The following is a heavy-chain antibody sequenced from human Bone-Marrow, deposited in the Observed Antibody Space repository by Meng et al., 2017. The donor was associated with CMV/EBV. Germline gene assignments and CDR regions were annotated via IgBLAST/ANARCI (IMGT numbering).Heavy chain of an antibody. CDR1: GFTFSSYG. J-gene: IGHJ3*02. Sequence: GESLKISCAASGFTFSSYGMHWVRQAPGKGLEWVAFIRYDGSNKYYADSVKGRFTISRDNSKNTLYLQMNSLRAEDTAVYYCARDSLNYYDSSGYYYEPNAFDIWGQGTMVTVSS. D-gene: IGHD3-22*01. V-gene: IGHV3-30*02. CDR3: ARDSLNYYDSSGYYYEPNAFDI. CDR2: IRYDGSNK.